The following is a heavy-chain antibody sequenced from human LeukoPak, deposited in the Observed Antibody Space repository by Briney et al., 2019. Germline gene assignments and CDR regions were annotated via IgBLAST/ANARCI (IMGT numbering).Heavy chain of an antibody. CDR1: GFTFSSYS. CDR2: ISSSSSTI. D-gene: IGHD6-13*01. CDR3: AKDGGGIAAAVLPTY. Sequence: GGSLRLSCAASGFTFSSYSMNWVRQAPGKGLEWVSYISSSSSTIYYADSVKGRFTISRDNAKNSLYLQMNSLRAEDTAVYYCAKDGGGIAAAVLPTYWGQGTLVTVSS. J-gene: IGHJ4*02. V-gene: IGHV3-48*04.